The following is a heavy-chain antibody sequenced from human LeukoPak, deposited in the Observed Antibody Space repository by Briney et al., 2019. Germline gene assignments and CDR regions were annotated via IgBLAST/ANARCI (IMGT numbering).Heavy chain of an antibody. D-gene: IGHD6-13*01. CDR1: GFTFSSYW. CDR3: ARLPYSSPLSY. V-gene: IGHV3-74*01. CDR2: INSDGSST. Sequence: QAGGSLRLSCAASGFTFSSYWMHWVRQAPGKGLVWVSRINSDGSSTSYADSVKGRFTISRDNAKNTLYLQMNSLRAEDTAVYYRARLPYSSPLSYWGQGTLVTVSS. J-gene: IGHJ4*02.